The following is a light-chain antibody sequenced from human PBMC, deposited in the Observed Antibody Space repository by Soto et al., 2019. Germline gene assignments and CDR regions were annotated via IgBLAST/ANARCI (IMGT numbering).Light chain of an antibody. J-gene: IGLJ2*01. CDR1: SSDIGGYNY. V-gene: IGLV2-8*01. CDR3: SSYAGSNSFVV. CDR2: EVS. Sequence: QSVLTQPPSASGSPGQSVTISCTGTSSDIGGYNYVSWYQQHPGKAPKLMIYEVSKRPSGVPDRFSGSTSYNTASLTVSGLQAEDEADYYCSSYAGSNSFVVFGGGTKLTVL.